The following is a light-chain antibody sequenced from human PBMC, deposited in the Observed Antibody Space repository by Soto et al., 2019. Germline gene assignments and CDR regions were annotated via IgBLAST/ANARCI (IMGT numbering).Light chain of an antibody. CDR2: GAS. CDR1: QSVSTS. V-gene: IGKV3-20*01. Sequence: EIVLTQSPATLSLSPGERATLSCRASQSVSTSLAWYQQKPGQAPRLLIYGASNRATGIPDRFSGSGSGTDFTLTISRLEPEDFAVYYCQQYGSSGTFGQGTRLEIK. CDR3: QQYGSSGT. J-gene: IGKJ5*01.